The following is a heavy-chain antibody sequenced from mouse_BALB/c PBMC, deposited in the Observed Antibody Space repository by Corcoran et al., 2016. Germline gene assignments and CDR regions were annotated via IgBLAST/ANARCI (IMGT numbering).Heavy chain of an antibody. CDR3: ARGRGLFSY. V-gene: IGHV14-1*02. J-gene: IGHJ3*01. D-gene: IGHD6-1*01. CDR1: GFNIKDYY. Sequence: EVQLQQSGAELVRPGALVKLACKASGFNIKDYYMHWVKQRPEQGLEWIGWIDPENGNTIYDPKFQGKASITADTSSNTADLQISSLTSEDTAVYYCARGRGLFSYGCEGTLVTFSA. CDR2: IDPENGNT.